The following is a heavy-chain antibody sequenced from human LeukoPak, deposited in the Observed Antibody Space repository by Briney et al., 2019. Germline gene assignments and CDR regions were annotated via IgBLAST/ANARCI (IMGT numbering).Heavy chain of an antibody. V-gene: IGHV3-33*08. CDR3: ARDASSGSLHFDY. Sequence: GGSLRLSCAASGFTFSSYDMSWVRQAPGKGLEWVAVIWHDGSEKYYADSVKGRVTISRDNSKNTVYLQMNSLRAEDTAVYFCARDASSGSLHFDYWGQGILVTVSS. D-gene: IGHD3-10*01. CDR1: GFTFSSYD. CDR2: IWHDGSEK. J-gene: IGHJ4*02.